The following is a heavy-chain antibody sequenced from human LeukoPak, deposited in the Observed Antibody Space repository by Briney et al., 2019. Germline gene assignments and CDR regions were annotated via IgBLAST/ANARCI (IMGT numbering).Heavy chain of an antibody. CDR2: IIPIFGTA. CDR3: ASDTASRNSWYDY. CDR1: GGTFSSYA. Sequence: GASVKVSCKASGGTFSSYAISWVRQAPGQGLEWMGGIIPIFGTANYAQKFQGRVTITADESTSTAYMELSSLRSEDTAVYYCASDTASRNSWYDYWGQGTLVTVSS. V-gene: IGHV1-69*13. D-gene: IGHD6-13*01. J-gene: IGHJ4*02.